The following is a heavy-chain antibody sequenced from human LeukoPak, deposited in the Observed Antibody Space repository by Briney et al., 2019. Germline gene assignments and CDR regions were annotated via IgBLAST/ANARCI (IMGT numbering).Heavy chain of an antibody. Sequence: ASVKVSCKASGGTFSSYAISWVRQAPGQGFEWMGRIIPIFGIANYAQKFQGRVTITADKSTSTAYMELSSLRSEDTAVYYCARDSSSSSPSYYYGMDVWGQGTTVTVSS. CDR1: GGTFSSYA. J-gene: IGHJ6*02. D-gene: IGHD6-6*01. V-gene: IGHV1-69*04. CDR2: IIPIFGIA. CDR3: ARDSSSSSPSYYYGMDV.